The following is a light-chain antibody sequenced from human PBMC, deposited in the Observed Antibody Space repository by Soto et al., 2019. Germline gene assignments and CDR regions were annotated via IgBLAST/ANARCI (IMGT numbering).Light chain of an antibody. J-gene: IGLJ1*01. CDR1: SSNIGAGSD. CDR2: ANN. CDR3: QPYDSSLSGYV. V-gene: IGLV1-40*01. Sequence: QSVLTQPPSVSGAPGQRVTISCTGSSSNIGAGSDVHWYQQLPGTAPKLLIFANNIRPSGVPDRFSGSKSGTSASLAITGLQAEDEADYYCQPYDSSLSGYVFGTGTKVTVL.